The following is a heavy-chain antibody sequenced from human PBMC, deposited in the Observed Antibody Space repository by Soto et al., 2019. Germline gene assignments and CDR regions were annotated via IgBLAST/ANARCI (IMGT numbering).Heavy chain of an antibody. V-gene: IGHV3-30*03. Sequence: QVHLVESGGGVVQPGRALRLSCAASGFTFNTSGMHWVRQAPGKGLEWVAVIEFDGSQAFYGDSVRGRFTISRDNSKNTLFLQMKSLTPEDTAVYYCATKVRVTNYLYYGMDVWGQGTKVTVSS. D-gene: IGHD2-21*02. CDR3: ATKVRVTNYLYYGMDV. J-gene: IGHJ6*02. CDR2: IEFDGSQA. CDR1: GFTFNTSG.